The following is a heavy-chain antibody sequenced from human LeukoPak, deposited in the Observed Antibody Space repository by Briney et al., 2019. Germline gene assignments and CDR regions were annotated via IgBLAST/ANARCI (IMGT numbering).Heavy chain of an antibody. Sequence: SETLSLTCTVSGGSISSGDYYWSWIRQPPGKSLEWIGYIYYSGSTYYNPSLKSRVTISVDTSKNQFSLKLSSVTAADTAVYYCAREVKYGSGPFGFAYWGQGTLVTVSS. V-gene: IGHV4-30-4*08. D-gene: IGHD3-10*01. CDR2: IYYSGST. CDR1: GGSISSGDYY. J-gene: IGHJ4*02. CDR3: AREVKYGSGPFGFAY.